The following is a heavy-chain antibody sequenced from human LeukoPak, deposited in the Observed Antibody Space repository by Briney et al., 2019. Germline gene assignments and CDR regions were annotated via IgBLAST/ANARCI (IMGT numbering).Heavy chain of an antibody. V-gene: IGHV4-61*02. J-gene: IGHJ2*01. Sequence: SETLSLTCTVSGGSISSGSYYWSWIRQPAGKGLEWIGRIYTSGSTNYNPSLKSRVTISVDTSKNQFSLKLSSVTAADTAVYFCAAQPGRGEYFDLWGRGTLVTVSS. D-gene: IGHD1-14*01. CDR2: IYTSGST. CDR3: AAQPGRGEYFDL. CDR1: GGSISSGSYY.